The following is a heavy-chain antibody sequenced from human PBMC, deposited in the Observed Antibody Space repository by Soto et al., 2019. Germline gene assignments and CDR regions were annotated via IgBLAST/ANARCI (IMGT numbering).Heavy chain of an antibody. CDR1: GGTSGDGGGC. D-gene: IGHD1-1*01. Sequence: WSVAGGTSGDGGGCWSWKRKPPGKGLEGIGFISYSGTTHYSASLRSRVSISVDTSKNQFSLDLSSVTAADTAVFYFPTMETPVTGPSFFAYWGQGTLVPVSS. V-gene: IGHV4-30-4*08. CDR2: ISYSGTT. CDR3: PTMETPVTGPSFFAY. J-gene: IGHJ4*02.